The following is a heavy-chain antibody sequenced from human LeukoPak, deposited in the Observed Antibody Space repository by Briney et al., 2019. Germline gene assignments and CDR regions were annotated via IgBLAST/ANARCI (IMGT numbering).Heavy chain of an antibody. CDR1: GFTFSTSA. CDR2: ISWNSGSI. V-gene: IGHV3-9*01. Sequence: GGSLRLSCAASGFTFSTSAMGWVRQAPGKGLEWVSGISWNSGSIGYADSVKGRFTISRDNAKNSLYLQMNSLRAEDTALYYCEKESAPGPFDAWGQETRVPVSS. J-gene: IGHJ4*02. CDR3: EKESAPGPFDA. D-gene: IGHD1-14*01.